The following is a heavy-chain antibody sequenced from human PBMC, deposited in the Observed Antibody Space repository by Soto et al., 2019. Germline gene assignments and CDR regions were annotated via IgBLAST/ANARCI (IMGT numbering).Heavy chain of an antibody. J-gene: IGHJ4*02. V-gene: IGHV3-53*01. CDR3: AKVDGNISERGYYFES. D-gene: IGHD5-12*01. CDR2: IYGGLTT. Sequence: GGSLRLSCAASGFTVSSTYMAWVRQAPGKGLEWVSVIYGGLTTSYADSVKGRFTISRDNSRSTLYLQMNSLRAEDTAVYHGAKVDGNISERGYYFESWGQGTAVTVSS. CDR1: GFTVSSTY.